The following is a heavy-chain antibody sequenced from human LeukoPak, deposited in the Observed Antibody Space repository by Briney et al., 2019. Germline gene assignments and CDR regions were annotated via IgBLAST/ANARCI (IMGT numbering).Heavy chain of an antibody. CDR1: GYSISSGYS. CDR3: AKGGNSEYSSSSY. J-gene: IGHJ4*02. Sequence: PSETLSLTCAVSGYSISSGYSWGWIRQPPGKGLEWTGSIYHSGSTYYNPSLKSRVTISVDTSKNQFSLKLNSVTAADTAVYYCAKGGNSEYSSSSYWGQGTLVTVSS. CDR2: IYHSGST. V-gene: IGHV4-38-2*01. D-gene: IGHD6-6*01.